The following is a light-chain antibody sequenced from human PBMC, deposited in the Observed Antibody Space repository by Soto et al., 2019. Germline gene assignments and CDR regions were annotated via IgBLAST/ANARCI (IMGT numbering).Light chain of an antibody. CDR3: QHYNSYSEA. V-gene: IGKV1-5*03. Sequence: QMTQSPSTLSGSVGDRVTITCRASQTISSWLAWYQQKPVKAPKLLIYKASTLKSGVPSRFSGSGSGTESTLTISSLQPDDFATYYCQHYNSYSEAFGQGPKVDIK. CDR1: QTISSW. CDR2: KAS. J-gene: IGKJ1*01.